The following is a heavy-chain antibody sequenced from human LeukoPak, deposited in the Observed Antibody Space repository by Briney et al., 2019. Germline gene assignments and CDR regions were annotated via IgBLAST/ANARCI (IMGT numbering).Heavy chain of an antibody. CDR1: GYTFTSYG. Sequence: ASVKVSCKASGYTFTSYGISWVRQAPGQGLEWMGWISAYNGNTNYAQKLQGRVTMSTDTSTSTAYMELRSLRSDDTAVYYCARMVVLRYFDWLLGIGDYYGMDVWGQGTTVTVSS. V-gene: IGHV1-18*01. J-gene: IGHJ6*02. CDR2: ISAYNGNT. CDR3: ARMVVLRYFDWLLGIGDYYGMDV. D-gene: IGHD3-9*01.